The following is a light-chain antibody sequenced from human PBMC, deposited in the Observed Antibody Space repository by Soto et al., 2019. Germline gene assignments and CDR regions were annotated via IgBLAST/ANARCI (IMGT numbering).Light chain of an antibody. Sequence: QSVLTQPPSASGSPGRSVTISCTGTSSDVGGYDYVSWFQQHPGKAPKLIIYEVTKRPSGVPDRFSASKSGNTASLTVSGLQAEDEADYYCRSFVAGNNYWVFGGGTKLTVL. CDR3: RSFVAGNNYWV. CDR1: SSDVGGYDY. CDR2: EVT. V-gene: IGLV2-8*01. J-gene: IGLJ3*02.